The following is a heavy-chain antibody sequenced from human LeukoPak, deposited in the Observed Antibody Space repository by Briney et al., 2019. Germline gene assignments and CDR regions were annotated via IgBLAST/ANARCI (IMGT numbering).Heavy chain of an antibody. J-gene: IGHJ5*02. CDR3: ARFYDITVFDP. Sequence: GASVKVSCKASGYTFTSYYMHWVRQAPGQGLEWMGWMNPNSGNTGYAQKFQGRVTMTRNTSISTAYMELSSLRSEDTAVYYCARFYDITVFDPWGQETLVTVSS. CDR2: MNPNSGNT. D-gene: IGHD3-9*01. CDR1: GYTFTSYY. V-gene: IGHV1-8*02.